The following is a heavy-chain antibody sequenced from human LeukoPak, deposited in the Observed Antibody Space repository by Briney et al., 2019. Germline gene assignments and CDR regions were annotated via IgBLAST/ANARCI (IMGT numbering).Heavy chain of an antibody. CDR2: IYYSGST. J-gene: IGHJ5*02. Sequence: SETLSLTCTVSGGSISSYYWSWIRQPPGKGLEWIGYIYYSGSTNCDPSLKSRVTMSVDTSKNQFSLKLSSVTAADTAVYYCARGGMMFDPWGQGTLVTVSS. V-gene: IGHV4-59*01. CDR1: GGSISSYY. D-gene: IGHD1-26*01. CDR3: ARGGMMFDP.